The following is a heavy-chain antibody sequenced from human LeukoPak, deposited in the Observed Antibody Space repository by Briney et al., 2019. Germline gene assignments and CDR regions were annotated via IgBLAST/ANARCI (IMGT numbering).Heavy chain of an antibody. CDR1: GFTFSSYS. J-gene: IGHJ6*03. D-gene: IGHD3-22*01. Sequence: GGSLRLSCVASGFTFSSYSMNWVRQAPGKGLEWVSSISSSSSYIYYADSVKGRFTISRDNAKNSLYLQMNSLRAEDTAVYYCARVTVRYYYDSSGPPYSGYMDVWSKGTTVTVSS. CDR2: ISSSSSYI. CDR3: ARVTVRYYYDSSGPPYSGYMDV. V-gene: IGHV3-21*01.